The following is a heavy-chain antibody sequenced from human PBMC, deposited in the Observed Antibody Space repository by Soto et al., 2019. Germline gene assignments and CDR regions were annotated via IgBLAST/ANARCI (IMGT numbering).Heavy chain of an antibody. Sequence: SETLSLTCAVSGGSISSGGYSWSWIRQPPGKGLEWIGYIYHSGSTYYNPSLKSRVTISVDRSKNQFSLKLSSVTAADTAVYYCARVACSSTSCYTGNNWFDPWGQGTLVTVSS. J-gene: IGHJ5*02. CDR2: IYHSGST. D-gene: IGHD2-2*02. CDR1: GGSISSGGYS. V-gene: IGHV4-30-2*01. CDR3: ARVACSSTSCYTGNNWFDP.